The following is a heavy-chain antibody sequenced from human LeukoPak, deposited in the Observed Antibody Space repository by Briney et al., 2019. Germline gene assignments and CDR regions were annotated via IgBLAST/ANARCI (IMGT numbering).Heavy chain of an antibody. CDR3: AKDIRQVTVNWFDS. D-gene: IGHD2-21*02. Sequence: PGGSLRLSCTASGFTFTKYAINWVRQAPGKGLEWVAGISGRGSNTYYAGSVKGRFTVSREISTNTLYLQMRDLRAEDTALYYCAKDIRQVTVNWFDSWGQGTLVTVSS. J-gene: IGHJ5*01. CDR1: GFTFTKYA. V-gene: IGHV3-23*01. CDR2: ISGRGSNT.